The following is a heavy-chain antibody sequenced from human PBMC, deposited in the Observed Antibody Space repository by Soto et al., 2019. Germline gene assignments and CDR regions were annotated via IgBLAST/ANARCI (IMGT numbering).Heavy chain of an antibody. CDR2: IYYSGST. V-gene: IGHV4-59*01. CDR1: GGSISSYY. Sequence: SETLSLTCTVSGGSISSYYWSWIRQPPGKGLEWIGYIYYSGSTNYNPSLKSRVTISVDTSKNQFSLKLSSVTAADTAVYYCARDPLFGDGYYYGMDVWGQGTTVTVSS. D-gene: IGHD3-16*01. CDR3: ARDPLFGDGYYYGMDV. J-gene: IGHJ6*02.